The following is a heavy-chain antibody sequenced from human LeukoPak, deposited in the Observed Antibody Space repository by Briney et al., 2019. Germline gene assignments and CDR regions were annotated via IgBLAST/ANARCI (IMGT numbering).Heavy chain of an antibody. CDR1: GGSISSSSYY. V-gene: IGHV4-61*05. CDR3: ARGGRSVVTRPVDY. D-gene: IGHD4-23*01. J-gene: IGHJ4*02. CDR2: IYYSGST. Sequence: SETLSLTCTVSGGSISSSSYYWGWLRQPPGKGLEWIGYIYYSGSTNYNPSLKSRVTISVDTSKNQFSLKLSSVTAADPAVYYCARGGRSVVTRPVDYWGQGTLVTVSS.